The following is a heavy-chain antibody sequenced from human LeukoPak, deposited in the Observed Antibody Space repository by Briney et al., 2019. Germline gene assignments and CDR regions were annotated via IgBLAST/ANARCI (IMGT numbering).Heavy chain of an antibody. Sequence: SXXXGSGGSTYYADSVKGRFTISRDNSKNTLYLQMNSLRAEDTAVYYCAKVGYCRSTSCYTDDAFDIWGQGTMVTVSS. CDR3: AKVGYCRSTSCYTDDAFDI. J-gene: IGHJ3*02. V-gene: IGHV3-23*01. CDR2: XXGSGGST. D-gene: IGHD2-2*02.